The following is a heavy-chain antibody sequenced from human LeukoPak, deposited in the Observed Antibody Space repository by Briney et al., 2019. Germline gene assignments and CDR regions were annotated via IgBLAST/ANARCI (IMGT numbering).Heavy chain of an antibody. CDR1: GFPFSTYW. CDR3: AKVAKYYYGPETYYFFEQ. D-gene: IGHD3-10*01. J-gene: IGHJ4*02. CDR2: INQDGTEK. Sequence: PGGSLRLSCAASGFPFSTYWMSWVRQAPGKGPEWVANINQDGTEKYYVDSVKGRFTISRDYAKNSLYLQMNSLRVEDTAVYYCAKVAKYYYGPETYYFFEQWGQGTPVTASS. V-gene: IGHV3-7*01.